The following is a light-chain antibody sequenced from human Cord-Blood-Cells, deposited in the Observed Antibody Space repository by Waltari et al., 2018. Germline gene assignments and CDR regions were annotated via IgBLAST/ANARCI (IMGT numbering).Light chain of an antibody. V-gene: IGKV3-11*01. CDR1: QSVSSY. Sequence: EIVLTQSPATLSLSPGERATLSCRASQSVSSYLAWYQQKPGQAPRLRICDASNMATWSPARFSGSGSGTDFTLTISSLEPEDFAVYYCQQRSNWPLTFGGGTKVEIK. J-gene: IGKJ4*01. CDR2: DAS. CDR3: QQRSNWPLT.